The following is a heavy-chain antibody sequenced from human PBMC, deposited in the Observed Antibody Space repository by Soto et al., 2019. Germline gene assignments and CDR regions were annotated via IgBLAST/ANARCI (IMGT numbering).Heavy chain of an antibody. J-gene: IGHJ6*02. Sequence: GWSQQSSGKGSGYSFTSYWIGWVRQMAGKGLEWMAIIYPGDSDTRYTPSFLGQVTISADKSISTAYLQWSSLKASDTAMYYCARLGGKRGYSYGYSYYYYGMDVWGQGTTVTVSS. CDR1: GYSFTSYW. CDR2: IYPGDSDT. V-gene: IGHV5-51*01. D-gene: IGHD5-18*01. CDR3: ARLGGKRGYSYGYSYYYYGMDV.